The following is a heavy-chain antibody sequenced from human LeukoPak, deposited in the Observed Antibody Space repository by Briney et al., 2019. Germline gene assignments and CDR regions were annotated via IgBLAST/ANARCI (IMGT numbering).Heavy chain of an antibody. CDR1: GFTFSSYP. Sequence: PGRSLRLSCAASGFTFSSYPIHWVRQAPGKGLDWVALISSDGSDKKYADSVKGRFTISRDNSKNTLYLQMHSLRVEDTAVYYCAKDFLATVTPTVFDYWGQGTLVTVSS. CDR3: AKDFLATVTPTVFDY. J-gene: IGHJ4*02. V-gene: IGHV3-30-3*01. D-gene: IGHD4-17*01. CDR2: ISSDGSDK.